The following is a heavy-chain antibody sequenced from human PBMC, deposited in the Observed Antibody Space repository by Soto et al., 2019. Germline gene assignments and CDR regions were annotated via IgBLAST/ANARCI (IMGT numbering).Heavy chain of an antibody. CDR1: GFTFSSYG. D-gene: IGHD3-16*01. CDR3: AKHGLTAYMAYYFDL. Sequence: GSLRLSCAASGFTFSSYGMHWVRQSPGRGLEWIASIYYSGSSYYNPSLKSRITISVDTSKNQFSLNLTSVTAADTAVYYCAKHGLTAYMAYYFDLWGRGTLVTVS. CDR2: IYYSGSS. J-gene: IGHJ4*02. V-gene: IGHV4-39*01.